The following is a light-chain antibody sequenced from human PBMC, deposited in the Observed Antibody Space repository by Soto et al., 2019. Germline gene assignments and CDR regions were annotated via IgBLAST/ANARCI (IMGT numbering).Light chain of an antibody. V-gene: IGLV2-8*01. CDR1: SSDVGAYNY. CDR2: EVT. Sequence: HSALTQPPSASGSPGQSVTISCTGTSSDVGAYNYVSWYQQHAGKAPKLVIYEVTKRPSGVPDRFSGSKSANTASLTVSGLQAEDEADYYCSSIASSNTWVFGGGTKVTVL. J-gene: IGLJ3*02. CDR3: SSIASSNTWV.